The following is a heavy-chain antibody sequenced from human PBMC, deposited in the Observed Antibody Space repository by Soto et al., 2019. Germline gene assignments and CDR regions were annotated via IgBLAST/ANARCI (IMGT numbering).Heavy chain of an antibody. V-gene: IGHV3-74*01. CDR2: LNSDGSST. D-gene: IGHD1-26*01. Sequence: EVQLVESGGGLVQPGGSLRLSCAASGFTFSNYWMHWVRQAPGKGLVWVSRLNSDGSSTIYADSVKGRFTISRDNAKNTLYLKMNSLRAEDTVVYYCARPNRVGATHGLGYGGQEPLVTVSS. CDR1: GFTFSNYW. CDR3: ARPNRVGATHGLGY. J-gene: IGHJ4*02.